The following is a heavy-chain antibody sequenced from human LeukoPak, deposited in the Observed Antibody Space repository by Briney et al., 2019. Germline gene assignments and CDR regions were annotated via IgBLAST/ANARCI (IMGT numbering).Heavy chain of an antibody. CDR3: ARERAVTTYYYFDY. Sequence: SETLSLTCAVYGGSFSSYYWSWIRQPPGKGLEWIGYIYYSGSTNYNPSLKSRVTISVDTSKNQFSLKLSSVTAADTAVCYCARERAVTTYYYFDYWGQGTLVTVSS. J-gene: IGHJ4*02. D-gene: IGHD4-17*01. CDR1: GGSFSSYY. CDR2: IYYSGST. V-gene: IGHV4-59*01.